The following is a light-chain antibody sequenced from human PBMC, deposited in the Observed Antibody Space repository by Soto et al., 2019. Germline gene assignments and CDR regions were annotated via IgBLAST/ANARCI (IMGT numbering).Light chain of an antibody. Sequence: QSALTQPRSVSGSPGQAVTISCTGTSSDVGGYNYVSWYQQHPGKAPKLMIYDISKRPSGVPDRFSGSKSGNTASLTISGLQADDEDDYYCCSYAGSFVVFGGGTKVTVL. V-gene: IGLV2-11*01. J-gene: IGLJ2*01. CDR3: CSYAGSFVV. CDR2: DIS. CDR1: SSDVGGYNY.